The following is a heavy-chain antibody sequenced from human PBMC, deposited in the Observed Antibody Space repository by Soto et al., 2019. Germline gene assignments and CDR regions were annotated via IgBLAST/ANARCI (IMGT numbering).Heavy chain of an antibody. CDR1: GFTFSDYS. J-gene: IGHJ3*02. V-gene: IGHV3-11*06. D-gene: IGHD2-15*01. CDR3: ASGRQKLTEGVFDI. Sequence: QVQLVESGGGLVKPGGSLRLSCAASGFTFSDYSMSWIRQAPGKGLEWVSYISSSSSYTNYADSVKGRFTISRDNAKNSLYLQMNSLRAEDTAVYYCASGRQKLTEGVFDIWGQGTMVTVSS. CDR2: ISSSSSYT.